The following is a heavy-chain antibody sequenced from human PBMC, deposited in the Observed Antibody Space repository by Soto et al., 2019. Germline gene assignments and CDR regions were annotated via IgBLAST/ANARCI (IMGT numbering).Heavy chain of an antibody. Sequence: PGGSLRLSCEASGFTFSTYWMSWIRQAPGKGLEWVGNIKPDGSQSYIVDSVQGRFTTSRDNARNSVYLQMNSLRAEDTAVYYCVRDVHSGWHFDSWGQGALVTVSS. J-gene: IGHJ4*02. CDR3: VRDVHSGWHFDS. D-gene: IGHD6-19*01. V-gene: IGHV3-7*01. CDR2: IKPDGSQS. CDR1: GFTFSTYW.